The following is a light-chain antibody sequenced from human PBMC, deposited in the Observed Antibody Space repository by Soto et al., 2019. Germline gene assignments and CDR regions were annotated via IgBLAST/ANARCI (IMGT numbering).Light chain of an antibody. Sequence: EIVLTQSPGTLSLSPGERATLSCRASQSVSSSYLAWYQQKPGQAPRLLIYGASSRATGIPDRLSGSASGTDFTLTISRLEPEDFAVYYFQQYGSSPPPFGQGTKVEIK. CDR3: QQYGSSPPP. J-gene: IGKJ1*01. CDR1: QSVSSSY. CDR2: GAS. V-gene: IGKV3-20*01.